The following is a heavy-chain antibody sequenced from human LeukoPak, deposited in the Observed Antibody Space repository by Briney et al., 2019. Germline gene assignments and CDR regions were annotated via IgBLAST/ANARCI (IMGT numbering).Heavy chain of an antibody. CDR1: GLTFSSNG. CDR3: AKAVGGYCSNPRCYGYGMDA. Sequence: PGGSLRLSCAASGLTFSSNGMHWVRQAPGKGLHWVAVISYDGNDKDHADSVKGRFTLSRDNSKNTLYLQMNSLRAEDTAVYYCAKAVGGYCSNPRCYGYGMDAWGQGTTVTVSS. V-gene: IGHV3-30*18. D-gene: IGHD2-2*01. CDR2: ISYDGNDK. J-gene: IGHJ6*02.